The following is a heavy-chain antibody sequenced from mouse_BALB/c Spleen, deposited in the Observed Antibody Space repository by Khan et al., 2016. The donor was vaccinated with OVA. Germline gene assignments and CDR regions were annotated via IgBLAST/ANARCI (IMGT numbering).Heavy chain of an antibody. CDR3: ARWGGNYPSYAMDY. CDR1: GYIFRSYY. V-gene: IGHV1S56*01. J-gene: IGHJ4*01. D-gene: IGHD2-1*01. Sequence: QVQLKQSGPELVKPGASVRISCKASGYIFRSYYIHWVKQRPGQGLEWIGGIYPGSVNTNYNENFKGKATLTADKSSSTAYMQLSSLTSEDSAVYFCARWGGNYPSYAMDYWGEGTSVTVSS. CDR2: IYPGSVNT.